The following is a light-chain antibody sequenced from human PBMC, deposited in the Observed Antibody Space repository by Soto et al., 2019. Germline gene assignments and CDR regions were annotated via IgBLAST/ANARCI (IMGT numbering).Light chain of an antibody. CDR1: QGISSY. V-gene: IGKV1-8*01. J-gene: IGKJ5*01. Sequence: ALRMTQSPSSLSASTGDRVTITCRASQGISSYLAWYQQKPGKAPKLLIYAASTLQSGVPSRFSGSGSGTDFTLTISCLQSADFATYYCQQYYSYPSTFGQGTRLEIK. CDR3: QQYYSYPST. CDR2: AAS.